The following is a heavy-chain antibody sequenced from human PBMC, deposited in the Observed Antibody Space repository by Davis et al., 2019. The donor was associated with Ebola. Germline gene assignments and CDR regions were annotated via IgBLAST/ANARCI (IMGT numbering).Heavy chain of an antibody. J-gene: IGHJ4*02. CDR2: ISSSSSYI. D-gene: IGHD3-10*01. CDR3: ARDATYYYGSGSPY. Sequence: GESLKISCAASGFTFSSYSMNWVRPAPRKGLEWVSSISSSSSYIYYADSVKGRFTISRDNAKNSLYLQMNSLRAEDTAVYYCARDATYYYGSGSPYWGQGTLVTVSS. CDR1: GFTFSSYS. V-gene: IGHV3-21*01.